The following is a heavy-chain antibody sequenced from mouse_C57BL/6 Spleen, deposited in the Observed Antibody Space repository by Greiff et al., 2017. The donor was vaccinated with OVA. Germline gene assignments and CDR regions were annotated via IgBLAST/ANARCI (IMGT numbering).Heavy chain of an antibody. CDR2: INPSTGGT. J-gene: IGHJ1*03. CDR3: ARETGFYWYFDV. CDR1: GYSFTGYY. V-gene: IGHV1-42*01. Sequence: VQLKESGPELVKPGASVKISCKASGYSFTGYYMNWVKQSPEKSLEWIGEINPSTGGTTYNQKFKAKATLTVDKSSSTAYMQLKSLTSEDSAVYYCARETGFYWYFDVWGTGTTVTVSS. D-gene: IGHD3-1*01.